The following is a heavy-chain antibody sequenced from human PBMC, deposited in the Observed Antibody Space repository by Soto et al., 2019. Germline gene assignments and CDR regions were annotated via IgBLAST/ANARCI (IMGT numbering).Heavy chain of an antibody. CDR3: ASALHDIVVVVAATPLYYFDY. CDR1: GGTFSSYA. Sequence: QVQLVQSGAEVKKPGSSVKVSCKASGGTFSSYAISWVRQAPGQGLEWMGRIIPIFGTTNYAQKFQGRVTITADESTSTAYMELSSLRSEDTAVYYCASALHDIVVVVAATPLYYFDYWGQGTLVTVSS. V-gene: IGHV1-69*18. CDR2: IIPIFGTT. D-gene: IGHD2-15*01. J-gene: IGHJ4*02.